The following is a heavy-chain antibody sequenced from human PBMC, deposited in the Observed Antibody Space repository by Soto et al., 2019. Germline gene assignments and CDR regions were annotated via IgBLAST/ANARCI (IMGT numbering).Heavy chain of an antibody. CDR3: AREYYDFWSGLTDGFDI. CDR2: IKQDGSEK. D-gene: IGHD3-3*01. CDR1: GFTFSSYW. V-gene: IGHV3-7*03. J-gene: IGHJ3*02. Sequence: PGGSLRLSCAASGFTFSSYWMGWVRQAPGKGLEWVTNIKQDGSEKYYVDSVKGRFTISRDNAKNSLYLQMNSLRAEDTAVYYCAREYYDFWSGLTDGFDIWGQGTMVTVSS.